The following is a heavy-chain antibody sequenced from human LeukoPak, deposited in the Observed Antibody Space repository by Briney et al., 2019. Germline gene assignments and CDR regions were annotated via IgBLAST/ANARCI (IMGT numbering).Heavy chain of an antibody. CDR3: AREGGTYRPRDY. V-gene: IGHV4-4*02. CDR1: GGSISSTNW. J-gene: IGHJ4*02. Sequence: SGTLSLTCGVFGGSISSTNWWTWLRQPPGEGLEWIGEVHLSGRTNYNPSLESRVTMSVDMSENLISLKLTSVTAADTAVYYCAREGGTYRPRDYSGQGTLVTVSS. CDR2: VHLSGRT. D-gene: IGHD1-1*01.